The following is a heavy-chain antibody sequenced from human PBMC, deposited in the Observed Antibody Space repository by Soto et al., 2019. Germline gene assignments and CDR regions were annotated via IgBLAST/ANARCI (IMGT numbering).Heavy chain of an antibody. CDR1: GGSISSYY. CDR2: IYYSGST. Sequence: QVQLQESGPGLVKPSETLSLTCTVSGGSISSYYWSWIRQPPGKGLEWIGYIYYSGSTTYNPSLKSRVTISVDTSKNQFSLKLGSVTAADTAVYYCARRLQSWYAFDYWGQGTLVTVSS. D-gene: IGHD6-13*01. CDR3: ARRLQSWYAFDY. J-gene: IGHJ4*02. V-gene: IGHV4-59*08.